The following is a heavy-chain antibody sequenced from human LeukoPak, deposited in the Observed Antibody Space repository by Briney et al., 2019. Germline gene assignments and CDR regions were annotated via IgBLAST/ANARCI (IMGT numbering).Heavy chain of an antibody. V-gene: IGHV3-33*08. J-gene: IGHJ4*02. CDR3: ARDPGAWSFHY. Sequence: GGSLRLSCAASGFTFNNYAMSWVRQAPGKGLEWVAVIWYDGSKEYYADSVKDRFSISKDDSKKTVYLQMDSLRAEDTAVYYCARDPGAWSFHYGGQGTLVTVSS. CDR1: GFTFNNYA. CDR2: IWYDGSKE. D-gene: IGHD2-8*02.